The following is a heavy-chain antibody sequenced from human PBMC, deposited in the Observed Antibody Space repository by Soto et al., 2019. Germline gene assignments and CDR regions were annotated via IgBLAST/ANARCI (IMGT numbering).Heavy chain of an antibody. CDR2: MRANSGDT. J-gene: IGHJ5*02. D-gene: IGHD3-3*02. CDR3: ARYIYGQGFQA. Sequence: QVQLVQPGAEVRKPGASVKASCKASGDIFTNFDFNWVRQATGQGLEWIGWMRANSGDTGHDQKFQGRVRMTRDTSMSTAYMELSSLRAEDTAVYYCARYIYGQGFQAWGQGTPVFVSS. V-gene: IGHV1-8*01. CDR1: GDIFTNFD.